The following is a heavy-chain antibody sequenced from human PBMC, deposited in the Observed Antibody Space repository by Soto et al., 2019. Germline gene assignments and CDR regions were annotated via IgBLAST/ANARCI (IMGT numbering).Heavy chain of an antibody. CDR2: INWNSDKV. CDR1: GFNLGNYA. CDR3: AKDKGGTPYYFDS. J-gene: IGHJ4*02. V-gene: IGHV3-9*01. D-gene: IGHD6-25*01. Sequence: EVQLVESGGGLVQPGRFLRLSCEVSGFNLGNYAMHWVRQAPGKGLARVAGINWNSDKVGYAGAVKGRFTISRDNAKSSVYLQMNGLTTEDTARYYCAKDKGGTPYYFDSWGQGILVTVSS.